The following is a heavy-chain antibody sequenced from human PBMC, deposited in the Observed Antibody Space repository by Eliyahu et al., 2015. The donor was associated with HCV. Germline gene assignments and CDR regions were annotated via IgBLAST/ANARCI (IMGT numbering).Heavy chain of an antibody. J-gene: IGHJ2*01. V-gene: IGHV3-30*07. CDR3: ARERRPRGGCFDL. D-gene: IGHD6-25*01. Sequence: FTISRDNSKNTLYLQMNSLRAEDTAVYYCARERRPRGGCFDLWGRGTLVTVSS.